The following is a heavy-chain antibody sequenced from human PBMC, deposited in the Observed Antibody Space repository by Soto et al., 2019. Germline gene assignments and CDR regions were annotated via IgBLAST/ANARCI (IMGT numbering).Heavy chain of an antibody. J-gene: IGHJ5*02. CDR2: INAGNGNT. D-gene: IGHD2-15*01. CDR3: ARGPNVVTPRFDP. Sequence: ASVKVSCKAPGYTFTSYAMHWVRQAPGQRLEWMGWINAGNGNTKYSQKFQGRVTITRDTSASTAYMELSSLRSEDTAVYYCARGPNVVTPRFDPWGQGTLVTVSS. V-gene: IGHV1-3*01. CDR1: GYTFTSYA.